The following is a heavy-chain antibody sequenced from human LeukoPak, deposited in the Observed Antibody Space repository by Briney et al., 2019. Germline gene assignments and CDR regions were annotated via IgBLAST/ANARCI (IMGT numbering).Heavy chain of an antibody. CDR1: GGSFSGYY. Sequence: SETLSLTCAVYGGSFSGYYWSWIRQPPGKGLEWIGEINHSGSTNYNPSLKSRVTISVDTSKNQFSLKLSSVTAADTAVYYCARGPKQQLVRRYFQHWGQGTLVTVSS. CDR3: ARGPKQQLVRRYFQH. V-gene: IGHV4-34*01. D-gene: IGHD6-13*01. CDR2: INHSGST. J-gene: IGHJ1*01.